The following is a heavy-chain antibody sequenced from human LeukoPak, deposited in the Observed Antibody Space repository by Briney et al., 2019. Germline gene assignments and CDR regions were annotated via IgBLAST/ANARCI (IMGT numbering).Heavy chain of an antibody. J-gene: IGHJ5*02. CDR2: INQSGST. CDR1: GGSISSYY. Sequence: SETLSLTCTVSGGSISSYYWTWIRQPPGKGLEWIGEINQSGSTNYNPSLRSRLTIAVDTSKTHFSLELSSVTAADTAVYYCARFTGWFDPWGQGTLVTVSS. V-gene: IGHV4-34*01. D-gene: IGHD1-14*01. CDR3: ARFTGWFDP.